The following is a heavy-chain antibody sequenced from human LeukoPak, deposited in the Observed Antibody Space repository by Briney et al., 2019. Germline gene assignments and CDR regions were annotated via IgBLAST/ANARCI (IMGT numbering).Heavy chain of an antibody. V-gene: IGHV3-23*01. Sequence: GSLRLSCAASGFPFSNYGMNWVRQAPGKGLEWVSGISGSGGTTYYADSVKGRFTISRDNSKNSLSLQVSSLRAEDTAVYYCAKTNGYYSDWGQGTLVTVSS. J-gene: IGHJ4*02. D-gene: IGHD3-22*01. CDR3: AKTNGYYSD. CDR1: GFPFSNYG. CDR2: ISGSGGTT.